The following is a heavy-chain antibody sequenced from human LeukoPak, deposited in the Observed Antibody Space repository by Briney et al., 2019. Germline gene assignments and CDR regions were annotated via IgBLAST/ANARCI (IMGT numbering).Heavy chain of an antibody. Sequence: KASETLSLTCAVYGGSLSGYYWTWIRQPPGKGLEWIGEINHSGSPNYNPSLKSRVTISVDTSKNQFSLKLSSVTAADTAVYYCARVRATGAFDIWGQGTMVTVSS. D-gene: IGHD1-26*01. CDR1: GGSLSGYY. CDR2: INHSGSP. V-gene: IGHV4-34*01. CDR3: ARVRATGAFDI. J-gene: IGHJ3*02.